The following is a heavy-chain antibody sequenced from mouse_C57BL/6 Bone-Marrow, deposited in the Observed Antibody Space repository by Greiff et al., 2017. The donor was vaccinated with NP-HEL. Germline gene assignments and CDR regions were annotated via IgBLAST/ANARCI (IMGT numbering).Heavy chain of an antibody. CDR1: GYTFTSYW. D-gene: IGHD1-1*01. CDR2: IDPSDSYT. CDR3: ARERGRNYAMDY. Sequence: QVQLQQPGAELVRPGTSVKLSCKASGYTFTSYWMHWVKQRPGQGLEWIGVIDPSDSYTNYNQKFKGKAKLTVDTSSSTAYMRLSSLTSEDSAVYYCARERGRNYAMDYWGQGTSVTVSS. J-gene: IGHJ4*01. V-gene: IGHV1-59*01.